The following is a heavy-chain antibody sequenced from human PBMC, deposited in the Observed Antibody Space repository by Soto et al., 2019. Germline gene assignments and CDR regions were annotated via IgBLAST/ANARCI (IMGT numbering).Heavy chain of an antibody. J-gene: IGHJ4*02. CDR2: IYYSGST. D-gene: IGHD1-26*01. Sequence: PSETLSLTCTVSGGSISSYYWSWIRQPPGKGLEWIGYIYYSGSTNYNPSLKSRVTISVDTSKNQFSLKLSSVTAADTAVCYCASSIVGATRFDYWGQGTLVTVSS. CDR1: GGSISSYY. V-gene: IGHV4-59*01. CDR3: ASSIVGATRFDY.